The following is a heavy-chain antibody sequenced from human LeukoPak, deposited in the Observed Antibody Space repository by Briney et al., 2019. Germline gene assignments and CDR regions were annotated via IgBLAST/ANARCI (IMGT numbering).Heavy chain of an antibody. D-gene: IGHD4-17*01. J-gene: IGHJ4*02. V-gene: IGHV1-46*01. CDR2: INPSGGST. CDR3: ARVGDDYGDYVRYFDY. CDR1: GYSFTSYW. Sequence: GESLKISCKGSGYSFTSYWIGWVRQMPGKGLEWMGIINPSGGSTSYAQKFQGRVAMTRDMSTSTVYMELSSLRSEDTAVYYCARVGDDYGDYVRYFDYWGQGTLVTVSS.